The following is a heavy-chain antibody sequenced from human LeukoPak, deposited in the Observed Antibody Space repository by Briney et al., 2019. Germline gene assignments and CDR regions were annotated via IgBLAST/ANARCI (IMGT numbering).Heavy chain of an antibody. CDR1: GFTFDDYA. J-gene: IGHJ6*03. V-gene: IGHV3-9*03. CDR3: AKDQSSSPYYYMDV. D-gene: IGHD6-13*01. Sequence: AGGSLRLSCADSGFTFDDYAMHLVRQAPGKGLEWVSGISWNSGSIGYADSVKGRFTISRDNAKNSLYLQMNSLRAEDMALYYCAKDQSSSPYYYMDVWGKGTTVTVSS. CDR2: ISWNSGSI.